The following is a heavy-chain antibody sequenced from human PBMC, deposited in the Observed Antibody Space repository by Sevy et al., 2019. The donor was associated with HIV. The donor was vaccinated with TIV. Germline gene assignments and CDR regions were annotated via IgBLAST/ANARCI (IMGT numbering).Heavy chain of an antibody. CDR2: IKQDGSEK. CDR3: ARDHITIFGVPTRAFDI. Sequence: GGSLRLSCAASGFTFSSYWMSWVRQAPGKGLERVANIKQDGSEKYYVDSVKGRFTISRDNAKNSLYLQMNSLRAEDTAVYYCARDHITIFGVPTRAFDIWGQGTMVTVSS. J-gene: IGHJ3*02. CDR1: GFTFSSYW. V-gene: IGHV3-7*03. D-gene: IGHD3-3*01.